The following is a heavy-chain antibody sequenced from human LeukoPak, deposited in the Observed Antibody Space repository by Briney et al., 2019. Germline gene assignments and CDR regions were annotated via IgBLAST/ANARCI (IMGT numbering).Heavy chain of an antibody. CDR3: ARDGRYGDHEGEDY. CDR1: GFTVSSNY. D-gene: IGHD1-26*01. J-gene: IGHJ4*02. V-gene: IGHV3-53*01. Sequence: PGGSLRLFCAASGFTVSSNYMSWVPQAPGKALEGVSVIYSGGSTYYADSVKGRFTISRDKSKNTLYLQMNSLRAEDTAVYYCARDGRYGDHEGEDYWGQGTLVTVSS. CDR2: IYSGGST.